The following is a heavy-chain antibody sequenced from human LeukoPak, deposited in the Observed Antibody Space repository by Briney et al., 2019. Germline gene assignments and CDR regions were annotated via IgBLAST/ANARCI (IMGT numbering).Heavy chain of an antibody. CDR1: GYTFTSYD. Sequence: ASVKVSCKASGYTFTSYDINWVRQATGQGLEWMGWMNPNSGNTGYAQKFLGRVTMTRNTSISTAYMELSSLRSEDTAVYYCATRRGYSYGPNWFDPWGQGTLVTVSS. CDR3: ATRRGYSYGPNWFDP. J-gene: IGHJ5*02. CDR2: MNPNSGNT. V-gene: IGHV1-8*01. D-gene: IGHD5-18*01.